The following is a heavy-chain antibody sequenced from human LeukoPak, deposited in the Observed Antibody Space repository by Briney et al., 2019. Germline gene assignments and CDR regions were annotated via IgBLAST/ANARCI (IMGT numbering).Heavy chain of an antibody. V-gene: IGHV3-74*01. D-gene: IGHD6-6*01. CDR2: INSDGSST. CDR1: GFTFSSYW. CDR3: ARPVRHPYSSSSNGDSFDY. Sequence: PRGSLRLSCAASGFTFSSYWMHWVRQAPGKGLVWVSRINSDGSSTSYADSVKGRFTISRDNAKNTLYLQMNSLRAEDTAVYYCARPVRHPYSSSSNGDSFDYWGQGTLVTVSS. J-gene: IGHJ4*02.